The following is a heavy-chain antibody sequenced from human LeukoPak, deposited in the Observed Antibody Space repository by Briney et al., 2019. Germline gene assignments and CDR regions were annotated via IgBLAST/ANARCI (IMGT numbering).Heavy chain of an antibody. CDR3: ASGGSYSFIYLFDY. CDR1: GFTFSSYA. V-gene: IGHV3-30-3*01. D-gene: IGHD1-26*01. J-gene: IGHJ4*02. Sequence: GGSLRLSCAASGFTFSSYAMLWVRQAPGKGLEWVAVISYDGSNKYYADSVKGRFTISRDNSKNTLYLQMNSLRAEDTAVYYCASGGSYSFIYLFDYWGQGTLVTVSS. CDR2: ISYDGSNK.